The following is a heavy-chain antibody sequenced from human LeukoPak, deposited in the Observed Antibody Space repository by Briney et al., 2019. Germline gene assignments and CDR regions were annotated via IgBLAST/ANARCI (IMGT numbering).Heavy chain of an antibody. CDR2: ISGSGGST. CDR3: AKDTLGTVVTNSFDY. CDR1: GFTFSSYW. J-gene: IGHJ4*02. Sequence: PGGSLRLSCAASGFTFSSYWMSWVRQAPGKGLEWVSAISGSGGSTYYADSVKGRFTISRDNSKNTLYLQMNSLRAEDTAVYYCAKDTLGTVVTNSFDYWGQGTLVTVSS. D-gene: IGHD4-23*01. V-gene: IGHV3-23*01.